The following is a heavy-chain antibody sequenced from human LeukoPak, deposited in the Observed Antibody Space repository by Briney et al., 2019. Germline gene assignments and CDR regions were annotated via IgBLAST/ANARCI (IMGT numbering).Heavy chain of an antibody. CDR2: IKGDGSAA. Sequence: SGGSLRLSCAASGFTFRTYWMHWVRQAPGKGLVWVSRIKGDGSAASYADSVKGRFTISRDNAKNTLYLQMNSLRVEDMAVYYCACIAADPDYWGQGSLVTVSS. CDR1: GFTFRTYW. CDR3: ACIAADPDY. V-gene: IGHV3-74*01. J-gene: IGHJ4*02. D-gene: IGHD6-13*01.